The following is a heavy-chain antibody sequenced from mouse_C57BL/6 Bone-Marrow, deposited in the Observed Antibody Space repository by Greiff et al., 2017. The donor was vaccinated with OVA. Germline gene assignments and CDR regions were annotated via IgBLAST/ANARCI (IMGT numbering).Heavy chain of an antibody. CDR3: ARTMRLLRPYAMDY. CDR1: GFTFSSYA. V-gene: IGHV5-4*03. J-gene: IGHJ4*01. CDR2: ISDGGSYT. D-gene: IGHD2-3*01. Sequence: EVKVEESGGGLVKPGGSLKLSCAASGFTFSSYAMSWVRQTPEKRLEWVATISDGGSYTYYPDNVKGRFTISRDNAKNNLYLQMSHLKSEDTAMYYCARTMRLLRPYAMDYWGQGTSVTVSS.